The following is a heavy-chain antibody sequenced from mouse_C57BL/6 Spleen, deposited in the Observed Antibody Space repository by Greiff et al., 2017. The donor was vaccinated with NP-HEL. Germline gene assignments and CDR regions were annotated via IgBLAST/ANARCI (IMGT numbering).Heavy chain of an antibody. J-gene: IGHJ3*01. Sequence: EVHLVESGGGLVKPGGSLKLSCAASGFTFSDYGMHWVRQAPEKGLEWVAYISSGSSTIYYADTVKGRFTISRDNAKNTLFRQMTSLRSEDTAMYYCARPEYYGSSPFAYWGQGTLVTVSA. D-gene: IGHD1-1*01. V-gene: IGHV5-17*01. CDR2: ISSGSSTI. CDR1: GFTFSDYG. CDR3: ARPEYYGSSPFAY.